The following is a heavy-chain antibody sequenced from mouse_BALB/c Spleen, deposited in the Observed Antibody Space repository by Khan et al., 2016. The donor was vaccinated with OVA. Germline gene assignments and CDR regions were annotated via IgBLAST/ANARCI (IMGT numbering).Heavy chain of an antibody. J-gene: IGHJ4*01. CDR1: GYTFTTAG. CDR3: ASGGAAFYRNDGGAMDH. Sequence: QIQLVQSGPELKKPGETVRISCKASGYTFTTAGMQWVQKMPGKGLKWIGWINTHSGVPKYAEDFKGRFAFSLETSASIAYLQITNLKNEDTATYFCASGGAAFYRNDGGAMDHWGQGTSVTVSS. V-gene: IGHV9-4*02. CDR2: INTHSGVP. D-gene: IGHD2-14*01.